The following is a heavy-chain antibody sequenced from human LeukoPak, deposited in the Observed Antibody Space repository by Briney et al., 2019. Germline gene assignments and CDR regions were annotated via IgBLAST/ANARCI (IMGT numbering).Heavy chain of an antibody. Sequence: GGSLRLSCAASGFTFSSYSMNWVRQAPVKGLEWVSSISSSSSYIYYADPVKGRFTISRDNAKNSLYLQMNSLRAEDTAVYYCARDSIAAAFDYWGQGTLVTVSS. J-gene: IGHJ4*02. CDR3: ARDSIAAAFDY. D-gene: IGHD6-13*01. CDR1: GFTFSSYS. CDR2: ISSSSSYI. V-gene: IGHV3-21*01.